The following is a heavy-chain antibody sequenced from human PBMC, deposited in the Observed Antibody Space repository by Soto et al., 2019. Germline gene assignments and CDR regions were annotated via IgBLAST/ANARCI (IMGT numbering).Heavy chain of an antibody. CDR2: ISYDGSNK. D-gene: IGHD3-22*01. CDR3: ARAFRNYITMIVVVISDAFDI. J-gene: IGHJ3*02. Sequence: PGGSLRLSCAASGFTFSSYAMHWVRQAPGKGLEWVAVISYDGSNKYYADSVKGRFTISRDNSKNTLYLQMNSLRTEDTAVYYCARAFRNYITMIVVVISDAFDIWGQGTMVTVSS. CDR1: GFTFSSYA. V-gene: IGHV3-30-3*01.